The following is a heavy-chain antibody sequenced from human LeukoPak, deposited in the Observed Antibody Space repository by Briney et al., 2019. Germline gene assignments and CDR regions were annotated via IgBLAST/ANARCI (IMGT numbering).Heavy chain of an antibody. J-gene: IGHJ3*02. CDR1: GGSFSGSY. CDR2: TYYSGST. D-gene: IGHD3-22*01. Sequence: SETLSLTCAVYGGSFSGSYWSWIRQPPGKGLEWIGYTYYSGSTNYNPSLKSRVTISVDTSKNQFSLKLSSVTAADTAVYYCARGKTYYDISKDAFDIWGQGTMVTVSS. CDR3: ARGKTYYDISKDAFDI. V-gene: IGHV4-34*11.